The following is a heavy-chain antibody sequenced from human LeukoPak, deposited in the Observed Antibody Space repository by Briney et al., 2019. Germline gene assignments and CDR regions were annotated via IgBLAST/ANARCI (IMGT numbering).Heavy chain of an antibody. CDR2: ISGDSRYI. Sequence: GGSLRLSCAASGFTFTSSSFNWVRQSPEKGLEWVSSISGDSRYILYAESVRGRFTISRDNAKNSLFLQMNSLRAEDTALYFCASEVYFFDNRGSGAFDVWGPGTMVTVSS. D-gene: IGHD3-22*01. CDR3: ASEVYFFDNRGSGAFDV. CDR1: GFTFTSSS. V-gene: IGHV3-21*01. J-gene: IGHJ3*01.